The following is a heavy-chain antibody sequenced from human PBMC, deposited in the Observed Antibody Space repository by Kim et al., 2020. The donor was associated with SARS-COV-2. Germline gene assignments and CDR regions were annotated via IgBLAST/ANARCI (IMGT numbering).Heavy chain of an antibody. Sequence: GGSLRLSCAASGFTFSNYGMHWVRQAPGKGLEGVAVIWYDGSNKYYADSVKGRFTISRDNSKNTLYLQMNSLRAEDTAGYYCAKDPPNFITDALDIWGRG. J-gene: IGHJ3*02. CDR3: AKDPPNFITDALDI. CDR1: GFTFSNYG. D-gene: IGHD3-22*01. CDR2: IWYDGSNK. V-gene: IGHV3-33*06.